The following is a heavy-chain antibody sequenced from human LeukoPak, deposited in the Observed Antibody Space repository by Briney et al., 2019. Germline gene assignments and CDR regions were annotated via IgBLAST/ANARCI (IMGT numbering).Heavy chain of an antibody. CDR1: GFTFSNYW. J-gene: IGHJ4*02. CDR3: ARGGNPRFFDY. D-gene: IGHD4-23*01. V-gene: IGHV3-7*01. Sequence: GGSLRLSCAASGFTFSNYWLNWVRQAPGKGLEWVANIKQDGSEKYYVDSVKGRFTISRDNAKNSLYLQMNSPTAEDTAVYYCARGGNPRFFDYWGQGTLVTVSS. CDR2: IKQDGSEK.